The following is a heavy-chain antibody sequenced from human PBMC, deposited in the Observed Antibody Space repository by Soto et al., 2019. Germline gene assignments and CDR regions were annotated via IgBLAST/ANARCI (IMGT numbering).Heavy chain of an antibody. CDR1: GDSISSYY. CDR3: ARLGANAYCGGDCYLDP. D-gene: IGHD2-21*02. CDR2: IYYSGST. Sequence: PSETLSLTCTVSGDSISSYYWSWIRQPPGKGLECIGYIYYSGSTNYNPSLKSRVTMSVDTSKNQFSLKLNSVTAADTAVYYCARLGANAYCGGDCYLDPWGQGTLVTVS. J-gene: IGHJ5*02. V-gene: IGHV4-59*01.